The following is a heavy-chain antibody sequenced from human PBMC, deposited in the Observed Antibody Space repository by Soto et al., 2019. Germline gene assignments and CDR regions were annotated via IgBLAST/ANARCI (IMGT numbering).Heavy chain of an antibody. CDR1: GYSFTSYW. CDR2: IDPSDSYT. V-gene: IGHV5-10-1*01. D-gene: IGHD3-9*01. Sequence: GESLEISCKGSGYSFTSYWISWVRQMPGKGLEWMGRIDPSDSYTNYSPSFQGHVTISADKSISTAYLQWSSLKASDTAMYYCATPKRHYDILTGYHDAFDIWGQGTMVTVS. CDR3: ATPKRHYDILTGYHDAFDI. J-gene: IGHJ3*02.